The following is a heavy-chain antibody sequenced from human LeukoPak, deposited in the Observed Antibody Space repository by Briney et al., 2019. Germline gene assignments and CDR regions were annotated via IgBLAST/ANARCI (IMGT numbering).Heavy chain of an antibody. J-gene: IGHJ3*02. Sequence: PGGSLRLSCVGSGFTFRNHAMNWVRLAPGKGLAWISTSGGGGRDTYYGDSVKGRFTISRDNSKNILYLQMNSLNGADTALYYCARRGGSNGWGAFDIWGQGTMVTVSS. CDR2: SGGGGRDT. CDR1: GFTFRNHA. CDR3: ARRGGSNGWGAFDI. V-gene: IGHV3-23*01. D-gene: IGHD6-19*01.